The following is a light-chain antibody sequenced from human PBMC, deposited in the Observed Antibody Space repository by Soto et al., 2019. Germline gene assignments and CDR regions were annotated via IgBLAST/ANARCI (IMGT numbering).Light chain of an antibody. CDR1: SSNIGAGYD. CDR3: QSYDSSFLV. Sequence: QSVLTQPPSVSGAPGQRVTISCTGSSSNIGAGYDVHWYQQLPGTAPKLLIYGNSTRPSGVPDRFSGSKSGTSASLAITGLQAEDEADYYCQSYDSSFLVFGTGTKLTVL. J-gene: IGLJ1*01. CDR2: GNS. V-gene: IGLV1-40*01.